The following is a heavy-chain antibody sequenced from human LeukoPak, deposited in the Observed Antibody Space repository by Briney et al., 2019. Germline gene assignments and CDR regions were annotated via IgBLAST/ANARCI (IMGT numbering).Heavy chain of an antibody. CDR2: IYYSGST. V-gene: IGHV4-59*01. D-gene: IGHD2-15*01. CDR3: ARDRCSGGSCHFDY. CDR1: GSSMSSYY. Sequence: SETLSLTCTVSGSSMSSYYWSWIRQPSGKGLEWIGYIYYSGSTNYNPSLKSRVTISVDTSKNQFSLKLSSVTAADTAVYYCARDRCSGGSCHFDYWGQGTLVTVSS. J-gene: IGHJ4*02.